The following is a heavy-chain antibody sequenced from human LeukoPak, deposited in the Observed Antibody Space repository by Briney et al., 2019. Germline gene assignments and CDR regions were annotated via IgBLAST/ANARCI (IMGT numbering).Heavy chain of an antibody. CDR2: ISYDGSNK. CDR3: ARDLVPTVALGTSLWY. Sequence: GRSLRLSCAASGFTFSSYAMHWVRQAPGKVLEWVAVISYDGSNKYYADSVKGRFTISRDNSKNTLYLQMNSLRVEDTAVYYCARDLVPTVALGTSLWYWGQGTLVTVSS. CDR1: GFTFSSYA. D-gene: IGHD4-23*01. J-gene: IGHJ4*02. V-gene: IGHV3-30-3*01.